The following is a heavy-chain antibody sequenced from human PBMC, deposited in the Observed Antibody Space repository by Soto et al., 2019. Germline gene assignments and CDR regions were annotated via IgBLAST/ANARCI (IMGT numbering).Heavy chain of an antibody. V-gene: IGHV6-1*01. Sequence: SQTLSLTCGISGDSVSSNSAAWNWLRQSPSRGLEWLGRTYYRSKWYNDYAVSVESRITINPDTSKNHFSLQLNFVTPEDTAVYFCARGEQYSGRIFDYWGQGTLVTVSS. CDR1: GDSVSSNSAA. CDR2: TYYRSKWYN. J-gene: IGHJ4*02. D-gene: IGHD1-26*01. CDR3: ARGEQYSGRIFDY.